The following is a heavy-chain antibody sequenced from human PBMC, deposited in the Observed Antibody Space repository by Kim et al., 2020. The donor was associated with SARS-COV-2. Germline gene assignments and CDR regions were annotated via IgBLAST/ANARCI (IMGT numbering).Heavy chain of an antibody. Sequence: GGSLRLSCAASRFMFSSHAMHWVRQAPGKGLEWVTVISYDGSNKYYADSVKGRFTISRDNSKNTLYLQMNSLRTEDTAVYYCARGPQPRSSVAGFDYWGQGTLVTVSS. J-gene: IGHJ4*02. V-gene: IGHV3-30-3*01. CDR2: ISYDGSNK. CDR3: ARGPQPRSSVAGFDY. CDR1: RFMFSSHA.